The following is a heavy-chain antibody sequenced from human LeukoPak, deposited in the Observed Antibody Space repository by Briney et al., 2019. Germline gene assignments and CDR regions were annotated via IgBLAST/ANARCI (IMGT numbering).Heavy chain of an antibody. CDR1: GFTFSSYW. D-gene: IGHD3-22*01. CDR3: ARDTYYYDSSGYYPPGTLDY. Sequence: PGGSLRLSCATPGFTFSSYWMSWIRQAPGKGLEWVSYISSSGSTIYYADSVKGRFTISRDSAKNSLYLQMNSLRAEDTAVYYCARDTYYYDSSGYYPPGTLDYWGQGTLVTVS. J-gene: IGHJ4*02. CDR2: ISSSGSTI. V-gene: IGHV3-11*04.